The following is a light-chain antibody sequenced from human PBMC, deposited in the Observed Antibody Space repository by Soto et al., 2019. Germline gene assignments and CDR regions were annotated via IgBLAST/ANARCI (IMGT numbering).Light chain of an antibody. Sequence: QSALTQPASVSGSPGQSITISCTGTSSDVGGYNYVSWYQQHPGKAPKLMIYEVSNRPSGVSNSFSGSKSGNTASLTISGLQAEDEADYYCSPYTSSSTPYVFGTGTKLTVL. J-gene: IGLJ1*01. CDR2: EVS. CDR3: SPYTSSSTPYV. V-gene: IGLV2-14*01. CDR1: SSDVGGYNY.